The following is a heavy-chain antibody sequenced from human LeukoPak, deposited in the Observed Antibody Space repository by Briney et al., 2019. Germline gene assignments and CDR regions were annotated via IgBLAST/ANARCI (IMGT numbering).Heavy chain of an antibody. D-gene: IGHD3-3*01. Sequence: GGSLRLSCAASGFTFSSYAMSWVRQAPGKGLEWVSAISGSGGSTYYADSVKGRFTISRDNSKNTLYLQMNSLRAEDTAVYYCAKHGIRFLEWLLRPFDYWGQGTLVTVSS. CDR2: ISGSGGST. V-gene: IGHV3-23*01. CDR1: GFTFSSYA. CDR3: AKHGIRFLEWLLRPFDY. J-gene: IGHJ4*02.